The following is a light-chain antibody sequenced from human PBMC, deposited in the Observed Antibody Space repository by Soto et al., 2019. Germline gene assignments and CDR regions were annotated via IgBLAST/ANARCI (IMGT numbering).Light chain of an antibody. V-gene: IGKV1-12*01. J-gene: IGKJ4*01. CDR1: QGISSW. Sequence: DIQMTQSPSSVSASVGDRVTITCRASQGISSWLAWYQQKPGKAPNLLISDASTLQSGVPSRFRGSGSVTDFTLTITSLHPEDFATYYCQQADSFPLTFGGGTKIEIK. CDR2: DAS. CDR3: QQADSFPLT.